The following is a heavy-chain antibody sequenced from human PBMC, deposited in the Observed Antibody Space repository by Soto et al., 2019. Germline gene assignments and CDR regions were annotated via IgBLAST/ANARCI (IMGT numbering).Heavy chain of an antibody. V-gene: IGHV3-13*04. J-gene: IGHJ3*02. CDR2: SATAGDT. Sequence: GGSLRLSCAASGLTLSTYDMHWVRQTPGKGLEWVSSSATAGDTYYADSVRGRFTISREIAKNSFYLQMNTLRAGDTAVYYCTKELLGGHIRPFDIWGRGTVVTVSS. CDR1: GLTLSTYD. CDR3: TKELLGGHIRPFDI. D-gene: IGHD2-15*01.